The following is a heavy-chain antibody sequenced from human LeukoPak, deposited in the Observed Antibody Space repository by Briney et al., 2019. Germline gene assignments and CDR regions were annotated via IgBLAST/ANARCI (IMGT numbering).Heavy chain of an antibody. CDR3: ARDLTDTAMVTVN. J-gene: IGHJ4*02. Sequence: GGSLRLSCAASGFTFSSYAMHWVRQAPGKGLEWVAVISYDGSNKYYADSVKGRFTISRDSSKNTLYLQMNSLRAEDTAVYYCARDLTDTAMVTVNWGQGTLVTVSS. D-gene: IGHD5-18*01. V-gene: IGHV3-30*04. CDR2: ISYDGSNK. CDR1: GFTFSSYA.